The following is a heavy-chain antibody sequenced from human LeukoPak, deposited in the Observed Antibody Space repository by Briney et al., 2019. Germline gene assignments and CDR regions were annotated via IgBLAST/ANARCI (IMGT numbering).Heavy chain of an antibody. CDR1: GFTFSSYG. CDR2: IWYDRSNK. D-gene: IGHD3-9*01. CDR3: ARGELRYFDWTDY. J-gene: IGHJ4*02. V-gene: IGHV3-33*01. Sequence: GGSLRLSCAASGFTFSSYGMHWVRQAPGKGLEGVAVIWYDRSNKYYADSVKGRFTISRDNSKNTLYLQMNSLRAEDTAVYYCARGELRYFDWTDYWGQGTLVTVSS.